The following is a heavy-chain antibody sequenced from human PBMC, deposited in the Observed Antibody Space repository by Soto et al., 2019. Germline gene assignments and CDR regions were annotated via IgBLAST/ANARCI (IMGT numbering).Heavy chain of an antibody. J-gene: IGHJ4*02. Sequence: QVQLVESGGGVVQPGMSLRLSCVTSGYTFDSRSMHWVRQAAGKGLEWVAVIWSDGTNKYYSESLKGRFTISRDHSKETLYLEMSGLRAEDTAIYYCVREGVAFFHLDYGGQGTLVIVSS. CDR2: IWSDGTNK. V-gene: IGHV3-33*01. CDR3: VREGVAFFHLDY. D-gene: IGHD3-10*01. CDR1: GYTFDSRS.